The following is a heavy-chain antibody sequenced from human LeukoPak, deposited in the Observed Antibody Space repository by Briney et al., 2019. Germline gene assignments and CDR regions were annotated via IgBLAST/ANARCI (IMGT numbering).Heavy chain of an antibody. D-gene: IGHD3-3*01. V-gene: IGHV3-48*04. J-gene: IGHJ4*02. CDR1: GFTFRSFW. CDR2: ISSSGSTI. Sequence: GGSLRLSCAVSGFTFRSFWMSWVRQAPGKGLEWVSYISSSGSTIYYADSVKGRFTISRDNAKNSLYLQMNSLRAEDTAVYYCARDPSRTIFGVVLDYWGQGTLVTVSS. CDR3: ARDPSRTIFGVVLDY.